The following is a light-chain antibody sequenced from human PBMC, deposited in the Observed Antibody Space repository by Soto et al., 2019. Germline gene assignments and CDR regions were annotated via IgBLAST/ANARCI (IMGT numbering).Light chain of an antibody. V-gene: IGKV3-20*01. CDR3: QQYGSSPWT. CDR1: QSVSSS. CDR2: GAS. J-gene: IGKJ1*01. Sequence: EVVMTQSPATLSVSPGERATLSCRASQSVSSSLAWHQQKPGQAPRLLIYGASNRATGIPDRFSGSGSGTDFTLTISRLEPEDFAVYYCQQYGSSPWTFGQGTKVDIK.